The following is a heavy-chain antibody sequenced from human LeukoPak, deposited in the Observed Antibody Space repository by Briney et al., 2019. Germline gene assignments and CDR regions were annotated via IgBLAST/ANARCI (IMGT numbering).Heavy chain of an antibody. V-gene: IGHV3-9*01. D-gene: IGHD5-12*01. Sequence: GGSLRLSCAASGFTFDDYAMHWVRQAPGKGLEWVSGISWNSGSIGYADSVKGRFTISRDNAKNSLYLQMNSLRAEDTAVYSCARAFSGYDPPDYWGQGTLVTVSS. CDR3: ARAFSGYDPPDY. J-gene: IGHJ4*02. CDR2: ISWNSGSI. CDR1: GFTFDDYA.